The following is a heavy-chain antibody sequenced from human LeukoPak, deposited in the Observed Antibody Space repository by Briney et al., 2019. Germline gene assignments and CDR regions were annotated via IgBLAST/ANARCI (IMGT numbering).Heavy chain of an antibody. V-gene: IGHV3-43D*03. Sequence: GGSLRLSCAASGFTFDDYAMHWVRQAPGKGLEWVSLISWDGRSSYYADSVEGRFTVSRDNSNNSLYLQMNSLRPEDTALYYCAKGRSYCSSRSCPNYYHYYMDVWGNGTTVTVSS. CDR2: ISWDGRSS. J-gene: IGHJ6*03. CDR3: AKGRSYCSSRSCPNYYHYYMDV. D-gene: IGHD2-2*01. CDR1: GFTFDDYA.